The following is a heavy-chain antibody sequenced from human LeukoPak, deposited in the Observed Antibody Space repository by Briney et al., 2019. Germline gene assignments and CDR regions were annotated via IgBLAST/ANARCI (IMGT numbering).Heavy chain of an antibody. Sequence: GGSLRLSCAASGFTFDDYGMSWVRQAPGKGLEWVSGINWNGGSTGYADSVKGRFTISRDNAKNSLYLQMNSLRAEDTAVYYCARGPHTRRWLQLAFDIWGQGTMVTVSS. CDR2: INWNGGST. D-gene: IGHD5-24*01. CDR3: ARGPHTRRWLQLAFDI. V-gene: IGHV3-20*04. CDR1: GFTFDDYG. J-gene: IGHJ3*02.